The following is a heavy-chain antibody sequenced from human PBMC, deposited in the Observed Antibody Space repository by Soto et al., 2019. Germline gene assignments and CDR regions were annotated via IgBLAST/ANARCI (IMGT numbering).Heavy chain of an antibody. Sequence: QVQLQESGLGLVKPSETLSLTCAVSGDSISSYYCMWIRQPPGKGLESIGYLYYGRSANYNPSLKSPATLSVDTSTNQCSLTLSSMTAADTAVYYCALRSMAVVPEYWGQGTLVTVSS. V-gene: IGHV4-59*01. CDR3: ALRSMAVVPEY. J-gene: IGHJ4*02. D-gene: IGHD3-22*01. CDR2: LYYGRSA. CDR1: GDSISSYY.